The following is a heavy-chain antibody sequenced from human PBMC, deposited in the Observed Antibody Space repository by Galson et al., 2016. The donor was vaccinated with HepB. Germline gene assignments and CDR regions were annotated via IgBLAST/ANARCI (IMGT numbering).Heavy chain of an antibody. V-gene: IGHV4-39*01. CDR1: XXSIXXXSXX. CDR3: ARXVDIVVVVAATGWFDP. CDR2: INYRGNT. J-gene: IGHJ5*02. Sequence: ETXXXTCTVXXXSIXXXSXXXGWXXXPPXXGLXXXGSINYRGNTXXYSAXKXRVSISVDTSKRQFSLKLTSVTAADTAIYYCARXVDIVVVVAATGWFDPWGQGXXVTV. D-gene: IGHD2-15*01.